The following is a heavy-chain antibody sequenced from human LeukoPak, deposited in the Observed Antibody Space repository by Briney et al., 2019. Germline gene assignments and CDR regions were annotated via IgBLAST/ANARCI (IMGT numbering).Heavy chain of an antibody. Sequence: ASVKVSCKASGYTFTSYAMHWVRQAPGRRLEWMGWINAGNGNTKYSQKFQGRVTITRDTSASTAYMELSSLRSEDTAVYYCARDIDGSSWYFDYWGQGTLVTVSS. CDR2: INAGNGNT. V-gene: IGHV1-3*01. D-gene: IGHD6-13*01. CDR1: GYTFTSYA. CDR3: ARDIDGSSWYFDY. J-gene: IGHJ4*02.